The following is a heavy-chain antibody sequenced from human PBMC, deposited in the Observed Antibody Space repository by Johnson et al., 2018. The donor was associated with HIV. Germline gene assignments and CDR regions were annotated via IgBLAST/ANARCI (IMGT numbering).Heavy chain of an antibody. J-gene: IGHJ3*02. CDR2: ISYDESNK. Sequence: QVQLVESGGGVVQPGRSLRLSCAASGFTFSSHGMHCVRQAPGKGLEWVALISYDESNKYYADSVKGRFTISRDNSKNTLYLQMNSLRGEDTAVYYCAKDKVEEDYYDSSGYYRPHDAFDIWGQGTMVTVSS. CDR1: GFTFSSHG. D-gene: IGHD3-22*01. CDR3: AKDKVEEDYYDSSGYYRPHDAFDI. V-gene: IGHV3-30*18.